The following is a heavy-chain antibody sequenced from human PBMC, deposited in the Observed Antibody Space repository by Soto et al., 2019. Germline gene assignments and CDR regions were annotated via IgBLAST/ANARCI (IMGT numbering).Heavy chain of an antibody. Sequence: QVQLVESGGGVVQPGGSLRLSCAASGFTFSSYGMQWVRQSPGEGLEWVAIMAHDGSNQYYADSVKGRFTISRDNSKNTVYLQMDSLRPENTAVYYCARSSGGSSDYPPQYWRHGTLVTVSS. V-gene: IGHV3-30*03. CDR3: ARSSGGSSDYPPQY. CDR2: MAHDGSNQ. CDR1: GFTFSSYG. D-gene: IGHD2-15*01. J-gene: IGHJ4*01.